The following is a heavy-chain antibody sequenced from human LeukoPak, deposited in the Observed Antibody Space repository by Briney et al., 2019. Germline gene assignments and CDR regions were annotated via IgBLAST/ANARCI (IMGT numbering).Heavy chain of an antibody. J-gene: IGHJ5*02. CDR1: GYTFTGYY. CDR2: INPNSGGT. Sequence: ASVKVSCKASGYTFTGYYMHWVRQAPGQGLEWMGWINPNSGGTNYAQKFQGWVTMTGDTSISTAYMELSRLRSDDTAVYYCARGGTSGSRYWFDPWGQGTLVTVSS. D-gene: IGHD1-26*01. CDR3: ARGGTSGSRYWFDP. V-gene: IGHV1-2*04.